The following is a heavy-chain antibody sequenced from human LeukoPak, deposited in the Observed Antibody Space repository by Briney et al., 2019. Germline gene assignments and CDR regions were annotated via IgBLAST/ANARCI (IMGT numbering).Heavy chain of an antibody. V-gene: IGHV1-2*02. CDR2: INPNSGGT. Sequence: ASVKVSCKASGYTFTGYYMHWVRQAPGQGLEWMGWINPNSGGTNYAQKFQGRVTMTRDTSISTAYMGLSRLRSDDTAVYYCARDYCSGGSCYGTFDYWGQGTLVTVSS. J-gene: IGHJ4*02. D-gene: IGHD2-15*01. CDR1: GYTFTGYY. CDR3: ARDYCSGGSCYGTFDY.